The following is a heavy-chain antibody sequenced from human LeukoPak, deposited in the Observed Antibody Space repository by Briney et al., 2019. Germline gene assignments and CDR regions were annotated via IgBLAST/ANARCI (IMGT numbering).Heavy chain of an antibody. CDR2: IYGGGST. D-gene: IGHD5-24*01. CDR1: GFTVNSNY. J-gene: IGHJ4*02. Sequence: GGSLRLSCAASGFTVNSNYMTWVRQAPGKGLEWVSVIYGGGSTFYPDSVRGRFTISRDDSKNTLFLQMDSLRAEDTAVYYCARDSTSGRNGYSFDYWGQGTLVTVSS. V-gene: IGHV3-66*01. CDR3: ARDSTSGRNGYSFDY.